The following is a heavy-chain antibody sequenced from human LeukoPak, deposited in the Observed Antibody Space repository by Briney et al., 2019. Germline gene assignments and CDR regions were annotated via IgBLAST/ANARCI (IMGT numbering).Heavy chain of an antibody. J-gene: IGHJ4*02. CDR3: ARGARAGYNLGPFDY. D-gene: IGHD5-24*01. V-gene: IGHV4-59*08. CDR1: GGSMSSYY. Sequence: SETLSLTCTVSGGSMSSYYWSWIRQPPGKGLEWIGYIYYSGSTKYNPSLKSRVTISVDTSKNQFSLKLSSVTAADTAVYYCARGARAGYNLGPFDYWGQGTLVTVSS. CDR2: IYYSGST.